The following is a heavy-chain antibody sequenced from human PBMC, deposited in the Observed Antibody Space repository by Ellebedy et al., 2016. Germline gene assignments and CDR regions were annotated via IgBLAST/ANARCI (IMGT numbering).Heavy chain of an antibody. CDR2: ISSSGATI. D-gene: IGHD5/OR15-5a*01. Sequence: GGSLRLSXAASGFTFSDYYMNWIRQAPGKGLEWISYISSSGATIYYADSVKGRFTISRDNAKNSLFLQMNSLRAEDTAVYYCAKFASKYYYYYMDVWGKGTTVTVSS. V-gene: IGHV3-11*01. CDR3: AKFASKYYYYYMDV. J-gene: IGHJ6*03. CDR1: GFTFSDYY.